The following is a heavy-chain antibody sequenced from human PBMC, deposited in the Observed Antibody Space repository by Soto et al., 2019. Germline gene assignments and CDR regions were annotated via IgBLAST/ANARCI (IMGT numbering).Heavy chain of an antibody. Sequence: EVQLVESGGGLIQPGGSLRLSCAASGFTVSTNYMSWVRQAPGKGLEWVSVIYSGGSTYYADSVKGRFTISRDNSKNKLYLQMNSLRAEDTDVYYCARGHNGSYYGGYWGQGTLVTVSS. J-gene: IGHJ4*02. CDR1: GFTVSTNY. CDR3: ARGHNGSYYGGY. V-gene: IGHV3-53*01. D-gene: IGHD1-26*01. CDR2: IYSGGST.